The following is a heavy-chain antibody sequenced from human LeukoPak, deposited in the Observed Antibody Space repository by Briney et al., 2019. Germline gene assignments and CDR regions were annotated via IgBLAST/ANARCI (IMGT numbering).Heavy chain of an antibody. J-gene: IGHJ3*02. CDR2: LSYDGSNK. D-gene: IGHD3-16*01. CDR1: GFTFSSYA. V-gene: IGHV3-30-3*01. CDR3: ARGLYDYVPYAFDI. Sequence: GSLRLSCAASGFTFSSYAMHWVRQAPGKGLEWVAVLSYDGSNKYYADSVKGRFTISRDNSKNTLYLQMNSLRAEDTAVYYCARGLYDYVPYAFDIWGQGTMVTVSS.